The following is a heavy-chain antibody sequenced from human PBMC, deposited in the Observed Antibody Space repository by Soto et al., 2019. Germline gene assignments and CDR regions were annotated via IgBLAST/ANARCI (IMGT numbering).Heavy chain of an antibody. CDR1: GGTFSSYS. V-gene: IGHV1-69*01. D-gene: IGHD3-9*01. Sequence: QVQLVQSGAEVQTPGSSLKVSCKASGGTFSSYSINWVRQAPGQGLEWMGRLIPMFGTTDYAQRFQGRVTFTEDESTSTAAMEVTNLTSEDTAVYYCARSVVLTFTRFYDMDVWGQGTTVTVSS. J-gene: IGHJ6*02. CDR3: ARSVVLTFTRFYDMDV. CDR2: LIPMFGTT.